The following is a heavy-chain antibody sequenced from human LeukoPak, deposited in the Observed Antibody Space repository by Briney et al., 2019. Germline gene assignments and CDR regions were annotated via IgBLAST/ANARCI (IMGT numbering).Heavy chain of an antibody. Sequence: GGSLRLSCAASGFTFNTYWMHWVRQAPGKGLVWVSRIHPDGSSTLYADSVKGRFSISRDNSKNTLYLQMNSLRAEDTAVYYCAKDGFLLWRGAFDIWGQGTMVTVSS. D-gene: IGHD2-21*01. J-gene: IGHJ3*02. CDR2: IHPDGSST. V-gene: IGHV3-74*01. CDR1: GFTFNTYW. CDR3: AKDGFLLWRGAFDI.